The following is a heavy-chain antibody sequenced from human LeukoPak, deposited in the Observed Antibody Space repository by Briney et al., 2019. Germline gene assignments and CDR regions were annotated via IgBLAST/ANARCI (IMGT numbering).Heavy chain of an antibody. V-gene: IGHV1-2*02. J-gene: IGHJ4*02. CDR2: INPNSGGT. D-gene: IGHD3-22*01. Sequence: GASVKVSCKASGYTFTGYYMHWVRQAPGQGLEWMGWINPNSGGTDYAQKFQGRVTMTRDTSINTAYMEVSRLTSDDTAVYYCAKVGSNGYYYLNFDSWGQGTLVTVSS. CDR3: AKVGSNGYYYLNFDS. CDR1: GYTFTGYY.